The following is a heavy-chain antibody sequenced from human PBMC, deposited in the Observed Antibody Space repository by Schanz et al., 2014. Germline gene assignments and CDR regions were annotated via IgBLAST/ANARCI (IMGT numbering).Heavy chain of an antibody. CDR3: ARIGGSVFDY. CDR1: GFVFGDYY. V-gene: IGHV3-66*01. CDR2: INTGVNT. J-gene: IGHJ4*02. Sequence: VQVVQSGGGLVKPGGSLRLSCAASGFVFGDYYMTWIRQAPGKGLEWVSAINTGVNTYYADSVRGRFTMSRDNSKNTLYLQMNSLRAEDTAVYYCARIGGSVFDYWAQGTLVTVSP. D-gene: IGHD3-10*01.